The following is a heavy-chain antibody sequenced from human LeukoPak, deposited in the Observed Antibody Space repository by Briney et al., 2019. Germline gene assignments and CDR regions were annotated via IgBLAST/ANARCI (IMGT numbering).Heavy chain of an antibody. J-gene: IGHJ6*02. CDR2: MNPNSGNT. V-gene: IGHV1-8*02. D-gene: IGHD2-21*02. CDR1: GYTFTSYY. CDR3: ARDRWGDDYYYGMDV. Sequence: ASVKVSCKASGYTFTSYYMHWVRQAPGQGLEWMGWMNPNSGNTGYAQKFQGRVTMTRNTSISTAYMELSSLRSEDTAVYYCARDRWGDDYYYGMDVWGQGTTVTVSS.